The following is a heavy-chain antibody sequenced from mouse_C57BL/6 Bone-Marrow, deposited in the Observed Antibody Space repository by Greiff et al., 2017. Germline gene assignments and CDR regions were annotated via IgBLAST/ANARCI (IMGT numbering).Heavy chain of an antibody. CDR2: IHPNSGST. CDR3: ARENYGNPVYFDY. V-gene: IGHV1-64*01. J-gene: IGHJ2*01. CDR1: GYTFTSYW. Sequence: VQLQQPGAELVKPGASVKLSCKASGYTFTSYWMHWVKQRPGQGLEWIGMIHPNSGSTNYNEKFKSKATLTVDKSSSTAYMQLSSLTSEDSAVYYCARENYGNPVYFDYWGQGTTLTVSS. D-gene: IGHD2-1*01.